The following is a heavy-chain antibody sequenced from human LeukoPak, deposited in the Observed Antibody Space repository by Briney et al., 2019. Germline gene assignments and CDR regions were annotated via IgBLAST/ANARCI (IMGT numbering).Heavy chain of an antibody. V-gene: IGHV4-34*01. CDR3: ARVIQLWSGGADY. J-gene: IGHJ4*02. CDR2: INHSGST. D-gene: IGHD5-18*01. Sequence: SETLSLTCAVYGGSFSGYYWSWIRQPPGKGLEWIGEINHSGSTNYNPSLKSRATMSVDTSKNQFSLKLSSVTAADTAVYYCARVIQLWSGGADYWGQGTLVTVSS. CDR1: GGSFSGYY.